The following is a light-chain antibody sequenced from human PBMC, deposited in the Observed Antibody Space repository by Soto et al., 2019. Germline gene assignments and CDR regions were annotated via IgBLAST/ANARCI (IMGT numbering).Light chain of an antibody. CDR2: EVS. CDR3: SSYTSIITLYV. Sequence: QSVLTQPASVSGSPGQSITSSCTGTSSDVGGYNYVSWYQQHPGKAPKLMIYEVSNRPSGVSNRFSGSKSGNTASLTISGLQAEDEADYYCSSYTSIITLYVFGSGTKVTVL. V-gene: IGLV2-14*01. J-gene: IGLJ1*01. CDR1: SSDVGGYNY.